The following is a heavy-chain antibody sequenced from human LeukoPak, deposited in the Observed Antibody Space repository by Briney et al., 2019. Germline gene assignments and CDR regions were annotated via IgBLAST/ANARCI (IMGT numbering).Heavy chain of an antibody. V-gene: IGHV3-23*01. CDR2: ISGSGGST. CDR3: AKDDYSGYARGAFDI. D-gene: IGHD5-12*01. CDR1: GFTFSSYA. J-gene: IGHJ3*02. Sequence: GGSLRLSCAASGFTFSSYAMSWVRQAPGKGLEWVSAISGSGGSTYYADSVKGRFTTSSDNSKNTLYLQMNSLRAEDTAVYYCAKDDYSGYARGAFDIWGQGTMVTVSS.